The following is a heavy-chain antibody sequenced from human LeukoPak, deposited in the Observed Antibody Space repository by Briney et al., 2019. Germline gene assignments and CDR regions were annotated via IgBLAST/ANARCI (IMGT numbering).Heavy chain of an antibody. Sequence: AVKVSCKASGGTFSSYAISWVRQPPGQGLEWMGRIIPIFGIANYAQKFQGRVTITADKSTSTAYMELSSLRSEDTAVYYCARTDSSGLIDYWGQGTLVTVSS. CDR2: IIPIFGIA. J-gene: IGHJ4*02. D-gene: IGHD3-22*01. V-gene: IGHV1-69*04. CDR3: ARTDSSGLIDY. CDR1: GGTFSSYA.